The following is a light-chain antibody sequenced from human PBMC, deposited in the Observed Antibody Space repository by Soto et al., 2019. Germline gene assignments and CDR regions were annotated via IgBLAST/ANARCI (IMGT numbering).Light chain of an antibody. CDR3: QQRNMWPIT. J-gene: IGKJ5*01. V-gene: IGKV3-11*01. CDR1: QSFRGL. CDR2: DAY. Sequence: EVVLTQSPCTLSSAPWEISTLSFRASQSFRGLLAWYQQKPGQAPRLLIYDAYNRATGIPPRFSGSGSGTDFTLTISSLEPEDSAVYYCQQRNMWPITFGQGTRLEIK.